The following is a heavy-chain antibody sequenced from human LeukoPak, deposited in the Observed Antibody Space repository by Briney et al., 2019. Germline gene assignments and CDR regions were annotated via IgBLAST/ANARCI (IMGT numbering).Heavy chain of an antibody. V-gene: IGHV1-69*05. J-gene: IGHJ6*03. CDR3: ATGHCSDCHFKNHHFYYMDV. D-gene: IGHD2-15*01. CDR2: IIPTFGKP. Sequence: GASVKVSCKASGGIFRSLATNWVRQAPGQGLEWMGGIIPTFGKPFYAQRFQDKVTFTTDESTGTAYMELNGLTSDDTAVYYCATGHCSDCHFKNHHFYYMDVWGEGTTVSVSS. CDR1: GGIFRSLA.